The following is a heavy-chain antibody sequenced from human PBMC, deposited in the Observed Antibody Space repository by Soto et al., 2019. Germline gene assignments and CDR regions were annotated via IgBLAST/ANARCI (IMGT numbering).Heavy chain of an antibody. D-gene: IGHD3-16*01. Sequence: GGSLRLSCAASGFTFSAYEMNWVRQAPGKGLEWVSYISSSGSIIYYADSVKGRFTISRDNAKKSLYLQMNSLRAEDTAVYYCAKEWLLGGGQGTLVTVSS. CDR3: AKEWLLG. CDR1: GFTFSAYE. V-gene: IGHV3-48*03. J-gene: IGHJ4*02. CDR2: ISSSGSII.